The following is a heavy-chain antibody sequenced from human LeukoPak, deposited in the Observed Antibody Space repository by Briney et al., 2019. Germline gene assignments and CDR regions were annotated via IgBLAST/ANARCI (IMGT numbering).Heavy chain of an antibody. CDR3: ARGVAAAGKHYYYYYYMDV. CDR1: GGTFSSYA. D-gene: IGHD6-13*01. J-gene: IGHJ6*03. V-gene: IGHV1-69*06. CDR2: IIPIFGTA. Sequence: SVKVSCKASGGTFSSYAISWVRQAPGQGLEWMGGIIPIFGTANYAQKFQGRVTITADKSTSTAYMELSSLRSEDTAVYYCARGVAAAGKHYYYYYYMDVWGKGTTVTVSS.